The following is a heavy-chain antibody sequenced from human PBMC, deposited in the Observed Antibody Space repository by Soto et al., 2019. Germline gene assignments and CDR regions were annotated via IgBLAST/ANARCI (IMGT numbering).Heavy chain of an antibody. CDR2: IYYSGST. CDR1: GGSISSGGYY. V-gene: IGHV4-31*03. J-gene: IGHJ4*02. Sequence: SETLSLTCTVSGGSISSGGYYWSWIRQHPGKGLEWIGYIYYSGSTYYNPSLKSRVTISVDTSKNQFSLKLSSVTAADTAVYYCARFPNTYYYDSSGSSLGGIVDYWGQGTLVTVSS. CDR3: ARFPNTYYYDSSGSSLGGIVDY. D-gene: IGHD3-22*01.